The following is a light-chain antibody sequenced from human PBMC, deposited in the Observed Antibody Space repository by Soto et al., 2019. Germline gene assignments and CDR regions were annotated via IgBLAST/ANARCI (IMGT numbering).Light chain of an antibody. J-gene: IGKJ1*01. CDR1: QSVSSTY. CDR2: GAS. V-gene: IGKV3-20*01. CDR3: QDYGSSRT. Sequence: EVVLTQSPGTLSLSPGERATLSCRASQSVSSTYLAWYQQKPGQAPRLLIYGASRRAPGIPDRFSGSGSGTDFTLTITRLEPDDFAVYYCQDYGSSRTFGQGTKVDIK.